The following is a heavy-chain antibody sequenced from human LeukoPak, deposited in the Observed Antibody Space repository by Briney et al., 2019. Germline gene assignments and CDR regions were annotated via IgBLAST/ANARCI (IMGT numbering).Heavy chain of an antibody. CDR1: GFTFSSYT. J-gene: IGHJ4*02. CDR3: AASLPNIVVVPATKGPFGY. CDR2: VSGSGGST. V-gene: IGHV3-23*01. Sequence: PGGSLRLSCAASGFTFSSYTMSWVRQAPGKGLEWVSGVSGSGGSTHYADSVKGRFTISRDNSKNTLYLQMNSLRAEDTAVYYCAASLPNIVVVPATKGPFGYWGQGTLVTVSP. D-gene: IGHD2-2*01.